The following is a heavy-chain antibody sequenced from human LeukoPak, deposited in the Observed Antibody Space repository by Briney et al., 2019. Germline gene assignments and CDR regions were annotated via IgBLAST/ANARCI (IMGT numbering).Heavy chain of an antibody. CDR2: MYYSGST. CDR3: ARPYYYDSRIDP. D-gene: IGHD3-22*01. CDR1: GGSISSDDYY. J-gene: IGHJ5*02. V-gene: IGHV4-30-4*01. Sequence: PSQTLSLTCTVSGGSISSDDYYWSWIRQPPGKGLEWIAYMYYSGSTYYNPSLKSRVTMSADTSKNQLSLRLSSVTAADTAVYYCARPYYYDSRIDPWGQGILVTVSS.